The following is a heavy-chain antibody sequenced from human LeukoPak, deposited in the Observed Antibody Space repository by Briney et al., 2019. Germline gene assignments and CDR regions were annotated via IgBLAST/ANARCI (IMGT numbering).Heavy chain of an antibody. D-gene: IGHD3-3*01. J-gene: IGHJ4*02. Sequence: GGSLRLSCTASGFTFGGYAMSWFRQAPGKGLEWVGFIRSKAYGGTTEYAASVKGRFTISRDDSKSIAYLQMNSLKTEDTAVYYCTRERDYDFWSGYYRTFDYWGQGTLVTVSS. V-gene: IGHV3-49*03. CDR1: GFTFGGYA. CDR3: TRERDYDFWSGYYRTFDY. CDR2: IRSKAYGGTT.